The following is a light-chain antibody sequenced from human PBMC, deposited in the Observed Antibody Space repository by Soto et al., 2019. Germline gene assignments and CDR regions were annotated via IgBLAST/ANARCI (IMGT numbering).Light chain of an antibody. Sequence: EIVLTQSPGTVSLSRGERATLSCRASQSVTSSYLAWYQQKPGQAPRLVMYGASIRTSGIPDRFSGSGSGTDFTLTISRLEPEDFAVYYCQQYVRSPWTFGQGTKVDIK. J-gene: IGKJ1*01. V-gene: IGKV3-20*01. CDR3: QQYVRSPWT. CDR2: GAS. CDR1: QSVTSSY.